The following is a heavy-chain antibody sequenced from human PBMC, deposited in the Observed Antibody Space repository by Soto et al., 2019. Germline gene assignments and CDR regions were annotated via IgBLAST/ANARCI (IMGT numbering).Heavy chain of an antibody. CDR1: GLTFSGYA. V-gene: IGHV3-23*01. Sequence: EVQLLESGGDLIQPGGSLGLSCAVSGLTFSGYAMSWVRQAPGKGLEWVSTISGSGASTYYADSVKGRFTISRDNSKNTLYLQMNSLRAEDTAVYYCVRPGEINWFDPWGQGTLVTVSS. J-gene: IGHJ5*02. CDR2: ISGSGAST. D-gene: IGHD4-17*01. CDR3: VRPGEINWFDP.